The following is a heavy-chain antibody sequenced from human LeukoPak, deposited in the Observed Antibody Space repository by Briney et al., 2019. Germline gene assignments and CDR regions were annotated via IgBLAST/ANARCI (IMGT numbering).Heavy chain of an antibody. D-gene: IGHD4-17*01. J-gene: IGHJ6*03. CDR1: GYTLTELS. CDR3: ARVKIGTTVTTQGYYYYMDV. Sequence: ASVKVSCKVSGYTLTELSMHWVRQAPGKGLEWMGGFDPEDGETIYAQKFQGRVTMTEDTSTDTAYMELSSLRSEDTAVYYCARVKIGTTVTTQGYYYYMDVWGKGTTVTVSS. CDR2: FDPEDGET. V-gene: IGHV1-24*01.